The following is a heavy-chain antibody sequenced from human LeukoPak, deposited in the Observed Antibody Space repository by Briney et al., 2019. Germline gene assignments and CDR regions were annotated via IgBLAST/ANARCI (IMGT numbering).Heavy chain of an antibody. J-gene: IGHJ4*02. Sequence: GGSLRLSCAASGFTFSTYWMSWVRQAPGKGLEWVANIKQDGSEKYYVDSVKGRFTISRDNAKNSLYLQMNSLRAEDTAVYYCARDFHRDYYDSSGYELDYWGQGTLVTVSS. V-gene: IGHV3-7*01. CDR1: GFTFSTYW. CDR3: ARDFHRDYYDSSGYELDY. CDR2: IKQDGSEK. D-gene: IGHD3-22*01.